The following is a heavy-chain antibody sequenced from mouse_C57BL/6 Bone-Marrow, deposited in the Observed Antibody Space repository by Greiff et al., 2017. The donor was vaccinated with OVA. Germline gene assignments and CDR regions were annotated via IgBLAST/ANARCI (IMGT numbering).Heavy chain of an antibody. CDR1: GYTFTSYT. D-gene: IGHD1-1*01. V-gene: IGHV1-4*01. Sequence: LVESGAELARPGASVKMSCKASGYTFTSYTMHWVKQRPGQGLEWIGYINPSSGYTKYNQKFKDKATLTADKSSSTAYMQLSSLTSEDSAVYYCARTLYYGSSWFAYWGQGTLVTVSA. CDR2: INPSSGYT. CDR3: ARTLYYGSSWFAY. J-gene: IGHJ3*01.